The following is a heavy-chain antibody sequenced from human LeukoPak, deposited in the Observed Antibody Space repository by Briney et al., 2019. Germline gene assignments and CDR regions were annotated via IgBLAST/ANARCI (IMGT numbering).Heavy chain of an antibody. J-gene: IGHJ6*02. CDR3: ARDGGIAVTGTLGMDV. CDR1: GFSFSTYN. D-gene: IGHD6-19*01. Sequence: GGSLRLFCAASGFSFSTYNMNWVRQAPGKGLEWVSCISGSVTYIYYADSVKGRFTISRDNAKNSLYLQMNSLRAEDTAVYYCARDGGIAVTGTLGMDVWGQGTTVTVSS. CDR2: ISGSVTYI. V-gene: IGHV3-21*01.